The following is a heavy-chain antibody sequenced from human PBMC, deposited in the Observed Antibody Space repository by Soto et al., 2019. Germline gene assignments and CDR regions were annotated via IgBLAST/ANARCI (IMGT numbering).Heavy chain of an antibody. D-gene: IGHD2-15*01. CDR2: IYYSGST. Sequence: SETLSLTCTVSGGSISSGGYYWSWIRQHPGKGLEWIGYIYYSGSTYYSTSLKSRVTISVDTSKSQFSLNLSFVTAADTSVYYCATMGTPATGLYFFDYWGQGSLVTVSS. J-gene: IGHJ4*02. V-gene: IGHV4-30-4*08. CDR1: GGSISSGGYY. CDR3: ATMGTPATGLYFFDY.